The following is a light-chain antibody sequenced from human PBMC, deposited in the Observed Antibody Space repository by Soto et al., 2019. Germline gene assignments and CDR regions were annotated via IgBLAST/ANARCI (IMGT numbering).Light chain of an antibody. V-gene: IGLV1-40*01. J-gene: IGLJ2*01. CDR1: SSNIGAGYD. CDR2: DNN. CDR3: QSYDSILAGSI. Sequence: QSVLTQPPSVSGAPGQRVTISCTGSSSNIGAGYDVHWYEQLPGRAPKLLIYDNNNRPSGVPDRFSGSKSGTSASLVITGLQAEDEAGYYCQSYDSILAGSIFGGGTKLTVL.